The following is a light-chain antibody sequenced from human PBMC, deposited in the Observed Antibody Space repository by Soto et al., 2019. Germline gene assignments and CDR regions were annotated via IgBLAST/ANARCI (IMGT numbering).Light chain of an antibody. CDR3: QQSYSTLWT. V-gene: IGKV1-39*01. CDR2: SAS. Sequence: IQLTQSPSSLSASVGDRVTITCRASQDIGIYLAWYQQKPGKAPKLLIYSASSLQSGVPSRFSGSGSGTDFTLTINNLQPEDFATYYCQQSYSTLWTFGQGTKVDIK. CDR1: QDIGIY. J-gene: IGKJ1*01.